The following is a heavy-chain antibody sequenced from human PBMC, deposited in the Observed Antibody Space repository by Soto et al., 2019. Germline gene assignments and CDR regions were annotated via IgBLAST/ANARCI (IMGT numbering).Heavy chain of an antibody. CDR3: AGGRSGTYYDFWSGYPIFLMDV. V-gene: IGHV4-59*01. J-gene: IGHJ6*02. Sequence: SETLSLTCTVSGGSISSYYWSWIRQPPGKGLEWIGYIYYSGSTNYNPSLKSRVTISVDTSKNQFSLKLSSVTAADTAVYYCAGGRSGTYYDFWSGYPIFLMDVWGQGTTVTVSS. D-gene: IGHD3-3*01. CDR1: GGSISSYY. CDR2: IYYSGST.